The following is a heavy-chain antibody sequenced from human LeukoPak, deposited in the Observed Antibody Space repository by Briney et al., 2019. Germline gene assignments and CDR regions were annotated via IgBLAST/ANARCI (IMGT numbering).Heavy chain of an antibody. CDR2: ISAYNGNT. J-gene: IGHJ5*02. V-gene: IGHV1-18*01. CDR1: GYTFTSYG. D-gene: IGHD2-2*01. Sequence: GASVKVSCKASGYTFTSYGISWVRQAPGQGLEWMGWISAYNGNTNYAQKLQGRVTMTTDTSTSTAYMELRSLRSDDTAVYYCALRGPAATLLGPNWFDPWGQGTLVTVSS. CDR3: ALRGPAATLLGPNWFDP.